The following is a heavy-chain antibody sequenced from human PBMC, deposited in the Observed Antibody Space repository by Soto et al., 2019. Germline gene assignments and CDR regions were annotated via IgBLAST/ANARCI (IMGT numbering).Heavy chain of an antibody. V-gene: IGHV3-30*18. CDR3: AKAFVYGDYWSAYGMDV. Sequence: QVQLVEFGGGVVQPGRSLRLSCAASGFTFSSYGMHWVRQAPGKGLEWVAVISHDGSNKYYADSVKGRFTISRDNSENTLYLQMNGLRAEDTHVYYCAKAFVYGDYWSAYGMDVRGQGTTVTGFS. J-gene: IGHJ6*02. CDR1: GFTFSSYG. CDR2: ISHDGSNK. D-gene: IGHD4-17*01.